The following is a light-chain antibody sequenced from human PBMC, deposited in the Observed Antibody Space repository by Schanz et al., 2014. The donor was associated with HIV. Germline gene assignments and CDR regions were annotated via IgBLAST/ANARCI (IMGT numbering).Light chain of an antibody. J-gene: IGLJ2*01. CDR2: GNS. CDR3: CSYAGSYTLV. CDR1: SSNIGSNT. V-gene: IGLV1-44*01. Sequence: QSVLTQPPSVSGTPGQNVIISCSGSSSNIGSNTVNWYQQLPGTAPKLLIFGNSNRPSGVPDRFSGSKSGTSASLAITGLQAEDEADYYCCSYAGSYTLVFSGGTKLTVL.